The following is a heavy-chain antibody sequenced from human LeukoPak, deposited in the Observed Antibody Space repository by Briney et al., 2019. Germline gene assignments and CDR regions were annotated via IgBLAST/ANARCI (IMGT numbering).Heavy chain of an antibody. CDR1: GGSISSSSYY. Sequence: PSETLSLTCTVSGGSISSSSYYWGWIRQPPGKGLEWIGSIYYSGSTYYNPSLKSRVTISVDTSKNQFSLKLSSVTAADTAVYYCARYSSHAANWFDPWGQGTLVTVSS. V-gene: IGHV4-39*01. D-gene: IGHD6-13*01. CDR3: ARYSSHAANWFDP. CDR2: IYYSGST. J-gene: IGHJ5*02.